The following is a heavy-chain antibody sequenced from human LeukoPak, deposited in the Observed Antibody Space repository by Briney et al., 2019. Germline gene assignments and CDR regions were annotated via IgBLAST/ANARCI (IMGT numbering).Heavy chain of an antibody. Sequence: SETLSLTCTVCGGSISSYYWSWIRQPPGKGLEWIGYISYSGSTNYNPSLKSRVTISVDTSKNQFSLKLTSVTAADTAVYYCARSRWFDPWGQGTLVTVSS. CDR2: ISYSGST. CDR1: GGSISSYY. V-gene: IGHV4-59*01. CDR3: ARSRWFDP. J-gene: IGHJ5*02.